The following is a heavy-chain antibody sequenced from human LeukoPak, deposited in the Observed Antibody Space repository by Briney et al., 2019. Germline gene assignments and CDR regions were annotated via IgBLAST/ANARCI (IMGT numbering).Heavy chain of an antibody. Sequence: SETLSLTCAVYGGSFSGYYWSWIRQPPGKGLEWIGEINHSGTTNYNPSLKNRVTISVDTSKNQFSLKLSSVTAADTAVYYCARVRPPRLIAVVTGNAFDIWGQGTMVTVSS. CDR1: GGSFSGYY. V-gene: IGHV4-34*01. CDR2: INHSGTT. CDR3: ARVRPPRLIAVVTGNAFDI. J-gene: IGHJ3*02. D-gene: IGHD2-21*02.